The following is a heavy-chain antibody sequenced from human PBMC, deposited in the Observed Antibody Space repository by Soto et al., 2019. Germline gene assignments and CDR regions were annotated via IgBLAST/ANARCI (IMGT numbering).Heavy chain of an antibody. CDR3: VREGRGSLDF. Sequence: GGSLRLSCAASGFIFTNYAMNWVRQAPGKGLEWVSVIGGRGTSAYYADSVQGRFTISRDNSKNTLSLQMSSLTADDTAIWYCVREGRGSLDFWGRGAMVTVSS. CDR1: GFIFTNYA. V-gene: IGHV3-23*01. D-gene: IGHD5-12*01. J-gene: IGHJ3*01. CDR2: IGGRGTSA.